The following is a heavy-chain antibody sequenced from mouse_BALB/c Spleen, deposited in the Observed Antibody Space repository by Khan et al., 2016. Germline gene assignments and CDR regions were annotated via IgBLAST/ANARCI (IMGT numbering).Heavy chain of an antibody. D-gene: IGHD2-12*01. J-gene: IGHJ4*01. V-gene: IGHV8-12*01. Sequence: QVTLNESGPGILQPSQTLCLTCSFSGFSLSTSGLGVSWIRQPSGLGLEWLVHISWDDDKRYNPSLKGRLTISKDSSGKLVFLKITSVVSTDTASYYCARRTGHSFDYALDYRGQGTSVTVSS. CDR3: ARRTGHSFDYALDY. CDR1: GFSLSTSGLG. CDR2: ISWDDDK.